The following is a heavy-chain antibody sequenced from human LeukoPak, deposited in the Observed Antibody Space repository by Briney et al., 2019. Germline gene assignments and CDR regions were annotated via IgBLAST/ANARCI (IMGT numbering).Heavy chain of an antibody. J-gene: IGHJ4*02. CDR1: GFTFSDYY. CDR2: ISSSSSYT. V-gene: IGHV3-11*06. CDR3: ARDEVAAAGNDY. Sequence: PGGSLRLSCAASGFTFSDYYMSWLRQAPGKGLEWVSYISSSSSYTNYADTVKGRFTISRDNAKNSLYLQMNSLRAEDTAVYYCARDEVAAAGNDYWGQGTLVTVSS. D-gene: IGHD6-13*01.